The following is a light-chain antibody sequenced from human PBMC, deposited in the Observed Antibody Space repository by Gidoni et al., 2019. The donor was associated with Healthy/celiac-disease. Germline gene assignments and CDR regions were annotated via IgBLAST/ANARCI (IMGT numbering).Light chain of an antibody. CDR1: QGIRND. CDR2: AAS. V-gene: IGKV1-6*01. CDR3: LQDYNYL. Sequence: AIQMCQSPSSLSASVGDRVTITCRASQGIRNDLGWYQQKPGKAPKLLIYAASSLQSGVPSRFSGSGSGTDFTLTISSLQPEDFATYYCLQDYNYLFGGGTKVEIK. J-gene: IGKJ4*01.